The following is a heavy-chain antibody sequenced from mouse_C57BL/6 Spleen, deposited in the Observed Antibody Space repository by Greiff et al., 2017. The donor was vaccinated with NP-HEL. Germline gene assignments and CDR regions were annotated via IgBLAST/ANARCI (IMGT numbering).Heavy chain of an antibody. V-gene: IGHV5-6*02. J-gene: IGHJ3*01. CDR3: ARHDPVYYDYPAWFAY. CDR1: GFTFSSYG. D-gene: IGHD2-4*01. CDR2: ISSGGSYT. Sequence: EVKLVESGGDLVKPGGSLKLSCAASGFTFSSYGMSWVRQTPDKRLEWVATISSGGSYTYYPDSVKGRFTISRDNAKNTLYLQMSSLKSEDTAMYCCARHDPVYYDYPAWFAYWGQGTLVTVSA.